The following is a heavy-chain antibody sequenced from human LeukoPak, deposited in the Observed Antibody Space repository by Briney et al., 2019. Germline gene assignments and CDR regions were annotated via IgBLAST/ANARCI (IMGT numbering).Heavy chain of an antibody. CDR2: INPNSGGT. CDR1: GYTFTGYY. V-gene: IGHV1-2*02. D-gene: IGHD2-2*01. CDR3: ARAIGYCSSTSCNGWFDP. J-gene: IGHJ5*02. Sequence: ASVKVSCKASGYTFTGYYMHWVRQAPGQGLEWMGWINPNSGGTNYAQKFQGRVTMTRDTSISTAYMELSRLRSDDTAVYYCARAIGYCSSTSCNGWFDPWGQGTLVTVSS.